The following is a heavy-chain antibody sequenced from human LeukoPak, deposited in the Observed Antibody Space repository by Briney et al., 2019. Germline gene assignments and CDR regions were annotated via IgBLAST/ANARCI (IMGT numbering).Heavy chain of an antibody. CDR3: ARHSYEGSDY. Sequence: NPSETLSLTCAVHGGSLAGYNWNWIRQPPGKELEWIGDVNHGGSTYYNPSLKSRVTISVDMSKNQFSLKLSSVTAADTAVYYCARHSYEGSDYWGQGTLVTVSS. CDR2: VNHGGST. J-gene: IGHJ4*02. CDR1: GGSLAGYN. V-gene: IGHV4-34*01. D-gene: IGHD5-12*01.